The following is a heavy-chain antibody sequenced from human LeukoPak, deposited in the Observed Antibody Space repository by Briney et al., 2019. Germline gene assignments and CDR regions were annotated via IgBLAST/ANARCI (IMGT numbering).Heavy chain of an antibody. V-gene: IGHV1-46*01. Sequence: ASVKVSCKASGYTFTSYGISWVRQAPGQGLEWMGIINPSGGSTSYAQKFQGRVTMTRDTSTSTVYMELSSLRSEDTAVYYCARAGLRGIAAAVESWFDPWGQGTLVTVSS. CDR1: GYTFTSYG. CDR3: ARAGLRGIAAAVESWFDP. J-gene: IGHJ5*02. D-gene: IGHD6-13*01. CDR2: INPSGGST.